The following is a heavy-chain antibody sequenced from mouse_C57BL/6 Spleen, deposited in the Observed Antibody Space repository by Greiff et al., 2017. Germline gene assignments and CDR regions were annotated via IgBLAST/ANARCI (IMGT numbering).Heavy chain of an antibody. J-gene: IGHJ1*03. CDR3: SRNSGSRGWYFDV. Sequence: QVQLQQPGAELVKPGASVKLSCKASGYTFTSYWMHWVKQRPGQGLEWIGMIHPNSGSTNYNEKFKSKATLAVVTSSSTAYMQLSSLTSEDSAVYYCSRNSGSRGWYFDVWGTGTTVTVSS. V-gene: IGHV1-64*01. CDR1: GYTFTSYW. D-gene: IGHD1-1*01. CDR2: IHPNSGST.